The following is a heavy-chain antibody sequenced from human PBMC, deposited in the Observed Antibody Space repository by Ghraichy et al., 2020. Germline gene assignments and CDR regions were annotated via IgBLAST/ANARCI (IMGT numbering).Heavy chain of an antibody. CDR3: ARVLLSLGGVSGYYFDY. V-gene: IGHV3-53*01. D-gene: IGHD3-16*01. CDR2: IYSGGNT. J-gene: IGHJ4*02. CDR1: GFIVSSNY. Sequence: GGSLRLSCAASGFIVSSNYMSWVRQAPGKGLEWVSVIYSGGNTYYADSVKGRFTISRDNSKNTLYLQMNSLRAEDTAVYYCARVLLSLGGVSGYYFDYWGQGTLVTVSS.